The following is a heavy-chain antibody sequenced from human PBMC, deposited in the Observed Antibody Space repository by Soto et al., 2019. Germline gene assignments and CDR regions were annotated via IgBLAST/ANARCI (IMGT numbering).Heavy chain of an antibody. CDR3: ARDPGLTTLTGYMDV. Sequence: GGSLRLSCAASGFTVSSNYMSWVRQAPGKGLEWVSVIYSGGSTYYADSVKGRFTISRDNSKNTLYLQMNSLRAEDTAVYYCARDPGLTTLTGYMDVWGKGTTVTVSS. V-gene: IGHV3-66*01. CDR2: IYSGGST. J-gene: IGHJ6*03. D-gene: IGHD4-17*01. CDR1: GFTVSSNY.